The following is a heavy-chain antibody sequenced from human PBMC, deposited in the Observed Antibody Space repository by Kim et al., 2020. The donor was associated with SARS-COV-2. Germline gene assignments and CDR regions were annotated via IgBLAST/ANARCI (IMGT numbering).Heavy chain of an antibody. CDR2: IYYSGST. V-gene: IGHV4-31*03. CDR3: ARDIPHLTVTEPGDV. D-gene: IGHD4-17*01. Sequence: SETLSLTCTVSGGSISSGGYYWSWIRQHPGKGLEWIGYIYYSGSTYYNPSLKSRVTISVDTSKNQFSLKLSSVTAADTAVYYCARDIPHLTVTEPGDVWGKGTTVTVSS. J-gene: IGHJ6*04. CDR1: GGSISSGGYY.